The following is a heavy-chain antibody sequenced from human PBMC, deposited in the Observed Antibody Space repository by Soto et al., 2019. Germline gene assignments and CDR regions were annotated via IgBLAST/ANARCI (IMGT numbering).Heavy chain of an antibody. D-gene: IGHD2-8*01. CDR3: AKYCSSDVCFDY. CDR2: ISGSGDTK. J-gene: IGHJ4*02. CDR1: RFTFSSCS. Sequence: GGSLRLSCACSRFTFSSCSMNWVRQAPGKGLEWVSFISGSGDTKYYADSVKGRFTISRDNAKNSLYLQMSSLRDEDTAVYYCAKYCSSDVCFDYWGQETLVTVSS. V-gene: IGHV3-48*02.